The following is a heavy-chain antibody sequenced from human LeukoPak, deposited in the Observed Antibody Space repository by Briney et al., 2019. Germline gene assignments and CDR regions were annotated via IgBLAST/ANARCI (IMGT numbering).Heavy chain of an antibody. J-gene: IGHJ4*02. CDR3: ARVVTAIRDYFDY. Sequence: SETLSLTCAVSGGSISSSNWWSWVRQPPGKGLEWIGEIYHSGSTNYNPSLKSRVTISVDKSKNQFSLKLSSVTAADTAVYYCARVVTAIRDYFDYWGQGTLVTVSS. CDR1: GGSISSSNW. V-gene: IGHV4-4*02. D-gene: IGHD2-21*02. CDR2: IYHSGST.